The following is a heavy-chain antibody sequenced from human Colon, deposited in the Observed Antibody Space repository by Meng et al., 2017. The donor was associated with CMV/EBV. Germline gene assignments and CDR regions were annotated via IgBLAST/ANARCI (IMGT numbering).Heavy chain of an antibody. V-gene: IGHV3-30*02. J-gene: IGHJ6*02. CDR3: AKGRGPNSVTGTPGDYYHYYAMDV. CDR2: IRYDGNLK. D-gene: IGHD1-1*01. CDR1: GFSFTSHV. Sequence: GESLKISCAASGFSFTSHVMHWVRQAPGKGLEWVAFIRYDGNLKYYAESVKGRFTISRDNSQDTLHLQMNTLRPDDTAVYYCAKGRGPNSVTGTPGDYYHYYAMDVWGQETTVTVSS.